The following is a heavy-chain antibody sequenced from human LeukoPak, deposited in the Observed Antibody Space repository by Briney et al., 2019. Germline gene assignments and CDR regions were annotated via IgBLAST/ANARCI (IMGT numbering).Heavy chain of an antibody. D-gene: IGHD1-26*01. CDR1: GFTFSLYT. J-gene: IGHJ4*02. Sequence: GGSLRLSCAASGFTFSLYTMHWVRQAPGKGLEWVAVISYDGSDKYYADSEKGRFTISRDNSKNTLFLHMDSLRAEDTAVYYCAKDQTGSYWGYYFDYWGQGTLVTVSS. V-gene: IGHV3-30*04. CDR3: AKDQTGSYWGYYFDY. CDR2: ISYDGSDK.